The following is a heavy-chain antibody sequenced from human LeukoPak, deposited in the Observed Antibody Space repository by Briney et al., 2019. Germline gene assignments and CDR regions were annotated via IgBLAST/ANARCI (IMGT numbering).Heavy chain of an antibody. CDR2: ISGSGGST. J-gene: IGHJ4*02. D-gene: IGHD3-3*01. CDR1: GFTVSSYA. CDR3: AKADDFWSGYFDY. Sequence: GGSLRLSCAASGFTVSSYAMSWVRQAPGKGLEWVSAISGSGGSTYYADSVKGRFTISRDNSKNTLYLQMNSLRAEDTAVYYCAKADDFWSGYFDYWGQGTLVTVSS. V-gene: IGHV3-23*01.